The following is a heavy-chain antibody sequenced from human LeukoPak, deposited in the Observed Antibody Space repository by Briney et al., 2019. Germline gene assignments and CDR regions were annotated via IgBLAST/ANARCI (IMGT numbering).Heavy chain of an antibody. CDR2: INPSGGST. V-gene: IGHV1-46*01. J-gene: IGHJ4*02. D-gene: IGHD2-15*01. CDR1: GYTFTGYY. CDR3: ATLGYCSGGSCPHFDY. Sequence: ASVKVSCKASGYTFTGYYMHWVRQAPGQGLEWMGIINPSGGSTSYAQKFQGRVTMTRDTSTSTVYMELSSLRSEDTAVYYCATLGYCSGGSCPHFDYWGQGTLVTVSS.